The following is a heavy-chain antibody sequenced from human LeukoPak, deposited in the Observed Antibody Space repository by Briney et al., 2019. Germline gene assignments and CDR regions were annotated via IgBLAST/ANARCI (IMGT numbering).Heavy chain of an antibody. CDR3: ARDYYGSGSYYNPFDY. V-gene: IGHV3-74*01. Sequence: PGGSLRLSCAASGFTFSNYWMRWVRQVPGEGLVWVSYIHTDGRTTGYADSVKGRFTISRDNSKNTLYLQMNSLRAEDTAVYYCARDYYGSGSYYNPFDYWGQGTLVTVSS. J-gene: IGHJ4*02. CDR1: GFTFSNYW. CDR2: IHTDGRTT. D-gene: IGHD3-10*01.